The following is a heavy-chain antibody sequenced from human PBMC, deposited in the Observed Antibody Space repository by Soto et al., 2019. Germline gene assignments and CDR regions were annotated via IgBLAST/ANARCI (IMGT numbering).Heavy chain of an antibody. CDR1: GYTFTSYG. Sequence: ASVKVSCKTSGYTFTSYGISWVRQAPGQGLEWMGWISAYNGNTNYAQKFQGRVTITADKSTSTAYMELSSLRSEDTAVYYCARDWAAPGYYDSSGYPSSYFDYWGQGTLVTVSS. V-gene: IGHV1-18*01. J-gene: IGHJ4*02. D-gene: IGHD3-22*01. CDR3: ARDWAAPGYYDSSGYPSSYFDY. CDR2: ISAYNGNT.